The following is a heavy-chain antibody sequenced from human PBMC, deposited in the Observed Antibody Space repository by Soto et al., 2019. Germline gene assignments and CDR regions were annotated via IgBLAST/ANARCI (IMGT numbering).Heavy chain of an antibody. CDR3: ARDFSFNRLLNWYFDR. D-gene: IGHD2-21*02. CDR1: GFTFSSYG. J-gene: IGHJ2*01. Sequence: QVQLVESGGGVVQPGRSLRLSCAASGFTFSSYGMHWVRQAPGKGLEWMAVIWYDGSNKYYADSVKGRFTISRDNSKNTLYLQMNSLGAEDTAVYYCARDFSFNRLLNWYFDRWGRGTLVTVSS. V-gene: IGHV3-33*01. CDR2: IWYDGSNK.